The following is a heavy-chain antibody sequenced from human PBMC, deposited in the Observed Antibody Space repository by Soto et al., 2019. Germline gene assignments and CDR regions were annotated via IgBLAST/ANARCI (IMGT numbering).Heavy chain of an antibody. D-gene: IGHD2-15*01. Sequence: EVQLVESGGALVQFGGSLRLSCVASGFTFTSYWMSWVRQAPGKGLEWVANIKQDGSEKYYVESVKGRFTISRDTARSALYLGTNSVSAEHMAEYDCAGGRRDSQYSSLDYWGQGTLVTFCS. V-gene: IGHV3-7*05. CDR1: GFTFTSYW. CDR3: AGGRRDSQYSSLDY. CDR2: IKQDGSEK. J-gene: IGHJ4*02.